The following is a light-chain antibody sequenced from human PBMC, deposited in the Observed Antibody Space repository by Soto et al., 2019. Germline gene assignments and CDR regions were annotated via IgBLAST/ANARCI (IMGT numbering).Light chain of an antibody. J-gene: IGKJ1*01. CDR3: QQYNSYWT. CDR2: AAS. CDR1: QGISSY. Sequence: AIRMTQSPSSFSASTGDRVTITCRASQGISSYLAWYQQKPGKAPKLLIYAASTLQSGVPSRFSGSGSRTDFTLTISCLQSEDFATYYCQQYNSYWTFGQGTKVDIK. V-gene: IGKV1-8*01.